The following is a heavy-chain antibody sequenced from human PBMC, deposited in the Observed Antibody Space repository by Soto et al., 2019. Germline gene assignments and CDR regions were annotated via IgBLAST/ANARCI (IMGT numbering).Heavy chain of an antibody. D-gene: IGHD6-6*01. CDR1: GYTFTSYD. CDR3: ARVVQLVGYYYYGMDV. J-gene: IGHJ6*02. Sequence: ASVKVSCKASGYTFTSYDINWVRQATGQGLEWMGWMNPNSGNTGYAQKFQGRVTMTRNTSISTAYMELSSLRSEDTAVYYCARVVQLVGYYYYGMDVWGQGTTVTVSS. CDR2: MNPNSGNT. V-gene: IGHV1-8*01.